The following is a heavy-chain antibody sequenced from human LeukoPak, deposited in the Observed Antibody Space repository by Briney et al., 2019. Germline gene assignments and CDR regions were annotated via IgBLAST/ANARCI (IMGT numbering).Heavy chain of an antibody. Sequence: GGSLRLSCAASGFTFSSYGMTWVRQAPGKGLEWVSYISSSSSTIYYADSVKGRFTISRDNRKNSLYLQMSSLRAEDTAVYYCAREGRGYSYGYDYWGQGTLVTVSS. CDR1: GFTFSSYG. D-gene: IGHD5-18*01. CDR2: ISSSSSTI. CDR3: AREGRGYSYGYDY. J-gene: IGHJ4*02. V-gene: IGHV3-48*04.